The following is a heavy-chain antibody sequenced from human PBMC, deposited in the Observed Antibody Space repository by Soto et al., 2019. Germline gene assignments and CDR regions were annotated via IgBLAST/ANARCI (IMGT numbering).Heavy chain of an antibody. Sequence: PGGSLRLSCAASGFTFSDYYMSWIRQAPGKGLEWVSYISSSGSTIYYADSVKGRFTISRGNAKNSLYLQMNSLRAEDTAVYYCARDVVVVVPAAKASFLGRWLDPWGQGTLVTSPQ. D-gene: IGHD2-2*01. V-gene: IGHV3-11*01. CDR1: GFTFSDYY. CDR3: ARDVVVVVPAAKASFLGRWLDP. J-gene: IGHJ5*02. CDR2: ISSSGSTI.